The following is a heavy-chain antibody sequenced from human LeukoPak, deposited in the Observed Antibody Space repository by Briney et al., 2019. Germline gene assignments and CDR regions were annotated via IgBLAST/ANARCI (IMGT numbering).Heavy chain of an antibody. CDR2: IYSSGST. CDR3: ARRWKVGETQLDAFDI. Sequence: SETLSLTCTVSGGSISSHFWTWIRQPPGRGLEWIGYIYSSGSTSYNPSLKSRVTISVDTSKNQFSLKLNSVTAADTAVYYCARRWKVGETQLDAFDIWGQGTMVTISS. CDR1: GGSISSHF. D-gene: IGHD1-26*01. V-gene: IGHV4-59*11. J-gene: IGHJ3*02.